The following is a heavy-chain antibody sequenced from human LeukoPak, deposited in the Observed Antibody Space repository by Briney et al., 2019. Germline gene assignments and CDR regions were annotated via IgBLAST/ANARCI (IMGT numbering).Heavy chain of an antibody. CDR3: ARGPNSGYGRFDY. CDR1: GDSIGGSY. D-gene: IGHD5-12*01. Sequence: SETLSLTCTVSGDSIGGSYWSWLRQPPGRGLEWIGYFYYSGYTTYNPSLKGRVTISVDTSKNQFSLKLRSVTAADTAVYYCARGPNSGYGRFDYWGQGILVTVSS. CDR2: FYYSGYT. J-gene: IGHJ4*02. V-gene: IGHV4-59*01.